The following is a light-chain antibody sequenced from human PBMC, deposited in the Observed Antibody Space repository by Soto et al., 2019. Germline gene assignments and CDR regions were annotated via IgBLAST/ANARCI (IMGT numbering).Light chain of an antibody. V-gene: IGKV1-12*01. J-gene: IGKJ5*01. CDR3: QQAASFPIT. Sequence: DIQMTQSPSSVSASVGDRVTITCRASQGIYTWLAWYQQKPGKAPNLLIYTASSLQSGVPSRFSGTGSGTELTLTTNNLQSEDFATYYCQQAASFPITFGLGTRLEIK. CDR1: QGIYTW. CDR2: TAS.